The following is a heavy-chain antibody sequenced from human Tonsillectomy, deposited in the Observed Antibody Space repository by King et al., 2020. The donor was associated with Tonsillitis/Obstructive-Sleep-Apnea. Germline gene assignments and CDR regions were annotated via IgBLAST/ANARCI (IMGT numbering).Heavy chain of an antibody. CDR3: ARARGDIVPYYYMDV. D-gene: IGHD2-15*01. V-gene: IGHV3-11*05. J-gene: IGHJ6*03. Sequence: QEQLVQSGGGLVKPGGSLRLSCAASGFTFSDYYMSWIRQAPGKGLEWVSYISSSSSYTNYADSVKGRFTISRDNAKNSLYLQMNSLSAEDTAVYYCARARGDIVPYYYMDVWGKGTTVTVSS. CDR2: ISSSSSYT. CDR1: GFTFSDYY.